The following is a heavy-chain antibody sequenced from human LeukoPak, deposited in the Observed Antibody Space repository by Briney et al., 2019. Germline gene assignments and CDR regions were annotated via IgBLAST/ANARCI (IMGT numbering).Heavy chain of an antibody. Sequence: GGSLRLSCAASGLKISYHIMNWVRQAPGKGLEWVSSMSSSSSTTSYADSVKGRFAISRDNAENSVFLQMNSLRAEDTAVYYCAKAGPRKDYEVDCWGQGTLVTVSS. CDR3: AKAGPRKDYEVDC. V-gene: IGHV3-48*04. D-gene: IGHD4-17*01. CDR1: GLKISYHI. J-gene: IGHJ4*02. CDR2: MSSSSSTT.